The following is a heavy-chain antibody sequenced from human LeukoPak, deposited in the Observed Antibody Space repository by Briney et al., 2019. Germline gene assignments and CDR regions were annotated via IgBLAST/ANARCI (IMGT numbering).Heavy chain of an antibody. J-gene: IGHJ4*02. CDR3: ARRLKDSNSRFFDY. V-gene: IGHV5-51*01. Sequence: GESLKISCQASGYSVSTYWIGWVRQMAGKGLEWMGIIYPGDSDTRYNPSFQGQVTISVDRSISTAYLQWSSLKASDTAIYYCARRLKDSNSRFFDYWGQGTLVTVSS. D-gene: IGHD6-13*01. CDR2: IYPGDSDT. CDR1: GYSVSTYW.